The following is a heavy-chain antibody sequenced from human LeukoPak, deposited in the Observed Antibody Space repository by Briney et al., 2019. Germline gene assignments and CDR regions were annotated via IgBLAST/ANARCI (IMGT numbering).Heavy chain of an antibody. J-gene: IGHJ4*02. CDR2: ISATGGTT. CDR3: ARGTRAAAPAGPTDS. V-gene: IGHV3-23*01. Sequence: GGSLRLSCAASGFTFTTCAMIWVRQAPGKGLEWVSSISATGGTTYYGDSVKGRFTISRDNSKSTLYLQMSSLRVEDTAVYYCARGTRAAAPAGPTDSWGQGTLVTVSS. CDR1: GFTFTTCA. D-gene: IGHD6-13*01.